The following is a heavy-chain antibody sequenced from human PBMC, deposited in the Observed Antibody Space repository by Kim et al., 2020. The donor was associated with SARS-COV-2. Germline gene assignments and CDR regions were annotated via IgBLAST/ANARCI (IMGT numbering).Heavy chain of an antibody. CDR2: INPNSGGT. CDR1: GYTFTGYY. J-gene: IGHJ6*02. D-gene: IGHD3-16*01. V-gene: IGHV1-2*02. CDR3: ARDRPFLVWGSGSGERGSYGMDV. Sequence: ASVKVSCKASGYTFTGYYMHWVRQAPGQGLEWMGWINPNSGGTNYAQKFQGRVTMTRDTSISTAYMELSRLRSDDTAVYYCARDRPFLVWGSGSGERGSYGMDVWGQGTTVTVSS.